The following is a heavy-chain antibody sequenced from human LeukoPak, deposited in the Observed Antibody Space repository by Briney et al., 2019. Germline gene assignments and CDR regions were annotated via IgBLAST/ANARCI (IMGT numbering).Heavy chain of an antibody. V-gene: IGHV4-34*01. D-gene: IGHD6-13*01. Sequence: SETLSLTCAVYGGSFSGYYWSWLRQPPGKGLEWIGEINHSGSTNYNPSLKSRVTISVDTSKNQFSLKLSSVTAADTAVYYCARGLAAAEAYYYYYMDVWGKGTTVTVSS. CDR2: INHSGST. CDR1: GGSFSGYY. J-gene: IGHJ6*03. CDR3: ARGLAAAEAYYYYYMDV.